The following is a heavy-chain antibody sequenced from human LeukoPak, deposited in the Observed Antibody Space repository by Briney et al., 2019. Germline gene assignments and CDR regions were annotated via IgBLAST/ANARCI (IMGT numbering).Heavy chain of an antibody. CDR3: ARDPGYSYGSYYFDY. V-gene: IGHV3-20*04. CDR2: INRNGGST. Sequence: GGSLRLSCAASGFTFDDYGMSWVRQAPGKGLEWVSGINRNGGSTGYADSVKGRFTISRDNAKNPLYLQMNSLRAEDTALYYCARDPGYSYGSYYFDYWGQGTLVTVSS. CDR1: GFTFDDYG. J-gene: IGHJ4*02. D-gene: IGHD5-18*01.